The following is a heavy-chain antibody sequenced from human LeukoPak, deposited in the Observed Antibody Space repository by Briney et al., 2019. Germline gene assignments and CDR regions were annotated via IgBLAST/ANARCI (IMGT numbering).Heavy chain of an antibody. V-gene: IGHV1-2*02. CDR1: GYTFTGYY. CDR2: INPNSGGT. D-gene: IGHD3-22*01. Sequence: ASVKVSCKASGYTFTGYYMHWVRRAPGQGLEWMGWINPNSGGTNYAQKFQGRVTMTRDTSISTAYMELSRLRSDDTAVYYCARVPPYYYDSSGYYHLDYWGQGTLVTVSS. J-gene: IGHJ4*02. CDR3: ARVPPYYYDSSGYYHLDY.